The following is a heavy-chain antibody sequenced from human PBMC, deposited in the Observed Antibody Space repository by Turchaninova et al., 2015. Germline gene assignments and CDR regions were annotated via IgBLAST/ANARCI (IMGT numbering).Heavy chain of an antibody. J-gene: IGHJ4*02. CDR3: ARETSPGGWYSFDH. Sequence: QVQLQESGPGLVKTSETLSLTCAVSGASVDSYSWNWIRQPPGKGLEWVGYFTYGWATGYNPSLKSRLTMSLDTSENHFSLRLESVTAADTAVYYCARETSPGGWYSFDHWGRGTLIIVSS. V-gene: IGHV4-59*02. D-gene: IGHD6-19*01. CDR2: FTYGWAT. CDR1: GASVDSYS.